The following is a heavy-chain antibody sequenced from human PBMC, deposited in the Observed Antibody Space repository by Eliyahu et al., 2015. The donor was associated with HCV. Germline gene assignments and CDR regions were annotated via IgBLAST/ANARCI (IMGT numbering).Heavy chain of an antibody. CDR2: LYRNPDL. D-gene: IGHD1-14*01. Sequence: QEQLQQWGPGLLKPWETLSLTCAFTDGLFGDNYWTWIRQSPGXGLGGLGGLGDLYRNPDLLSNPSLRSRVTISLDTSRRQVSLTLTTATAADAGVYYCARTPSGLDADHGVDVWGQGTTVTVS. J-gene: IGHJ6*02. CDR1: DGLFGDNY. CDR3: ARTPSGLDADHGVDV. V-gene: IGHV4-34*01.